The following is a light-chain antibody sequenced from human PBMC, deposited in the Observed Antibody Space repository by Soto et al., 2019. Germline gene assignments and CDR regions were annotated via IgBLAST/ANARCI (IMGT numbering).Light chain of an antibody. J-gene: IGKJ1*01. CDR3: HQYGSSPT. CDR1: QSLSSTY. V-gene: IGKV3-20*01. CDR2: GAS. Sequence: ENVLTQSPGTVSLSPGERATLSCRASQSLSSTYLAWYQHKPGQAPRLLIYGASSRATGIPDRFSGSGSGTDFTLTISRLEPDDFAVYYCHQYGSSPTFGQGTKVDI.